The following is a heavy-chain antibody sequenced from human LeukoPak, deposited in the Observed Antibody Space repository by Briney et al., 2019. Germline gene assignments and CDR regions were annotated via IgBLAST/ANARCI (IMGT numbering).Heavy chain of an antibody. J-gene: IGHJ4*02. CDR1: GGSISSYY. D-gene: IGHD1-26*01. CDR2: IYYSGST. V-gene: IGHV4-59*01. CDR3: ARDVGATPGYFDY. Sequence: PSETLSLTCTVSGGSISSYYWNWIRQPPGKGLEWIGYIYYSGSTNYNPSLKSRVTISVDMSKNQFSLKLSSVTAADTAVYYCARDVGATPGYFDYWGQGTLVTVSS.